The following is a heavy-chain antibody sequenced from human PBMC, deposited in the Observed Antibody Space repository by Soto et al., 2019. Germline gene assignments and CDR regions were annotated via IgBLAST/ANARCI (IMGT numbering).Heavy chain of an antibody. J-gene: IGHJ4*02. V-gene: IGHV3-43*01. CDR2: ISWDGGST. CDR1: GFTFDDYT. D-gene: IGHD5-12*01. CDR3: AKDGRENSGYDPNFDY. Sequence: GGSLRLSCAASGFTFDDYTMHWVRQAPGKGLEWVSLISWDGGSTYYADSVKGRFTISRDNSKNSLYLQMNSLRTEDTALYYCAKDGRENSGYDPNFDYWGQGTLVTVSS.